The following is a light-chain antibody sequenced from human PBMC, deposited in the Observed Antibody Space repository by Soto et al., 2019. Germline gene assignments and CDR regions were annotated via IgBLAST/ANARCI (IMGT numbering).Light chain of an antibody. V-gene: IGKV1-5*01. CDR3: QHYNSDPLT. Sequence: DIQMTQSPSTLSASVGDRVTITCRASQTISSWLAWYQQKPGNAPKLLIYDASSLESGVPSRFSGSGSGTEFTLTISSLQPEDFATYYCQHYNSDPLTFGGGTKVDIK. CDR2: DAS. CDR1: QTISSW. J-gene: IGKJ4*01.